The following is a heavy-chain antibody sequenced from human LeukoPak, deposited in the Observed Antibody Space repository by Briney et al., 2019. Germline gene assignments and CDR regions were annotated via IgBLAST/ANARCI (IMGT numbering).Heavy chain of an antibody. V-gene: IGHV1-69*04. CDR3: ASDRRYCSGGSCRVHYFDY. CDR1: GGTFSSYA. D-gene: IGHD2-15*01. J-gene: IGHJ4*02. Sequence: SVKVSCKASGGTFSSYAISWVRQPPGQGLEWMGRIIPILGIANYAQKFQGRVTITADKSTSTAYMELSSLRSEDTAVYYCASDRRYCSGGSCRVHYFDYWGQGTLVTVSS. CDR2: IIPILGIA.